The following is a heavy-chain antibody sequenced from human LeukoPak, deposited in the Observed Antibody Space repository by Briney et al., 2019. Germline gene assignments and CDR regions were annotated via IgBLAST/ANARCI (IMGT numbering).Heavy chain of an antibody. Sequence: GGSLTLSCAASGSTLSDYWMNSVRPVPGKWPVWVSHISPDGRNIAYADSVKGRFPISRDSAKKTLYLKMTRLRVGDTAVYYCVRDGGGTTPYDCWGQGTLVTVSS. CDR1: GSTLSDYW. V-gene: IGHV3-74*01. J-gene: IGHJ4*02. D-gene: IGHD1-7*01. CDR2: ISPDGRNI. CDR3: VRDGGGTTPYDC.